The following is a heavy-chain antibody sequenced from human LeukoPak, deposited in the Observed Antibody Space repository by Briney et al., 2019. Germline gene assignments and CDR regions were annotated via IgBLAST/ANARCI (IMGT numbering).Heavy chain of an antibody. CDR1: GFTFSSYG. Sequence: GGSLRLSYAASGFTFSSYGMHWVRQAPGKGLEWVAVIWYDGSNKYYADSVKGRFTISRDNSKNTLYLQMNSLRAEDTAVYYCARDYYYDSSGSPFNYWGQGTLVTVSS. J-gene: IGHJ4*02. V-gene: IGHV3-33*01. CDR3: ARDYYYDSSGSPFNY. D-gene: IGHD3-22*01. CDR2: IWYDGSNK.